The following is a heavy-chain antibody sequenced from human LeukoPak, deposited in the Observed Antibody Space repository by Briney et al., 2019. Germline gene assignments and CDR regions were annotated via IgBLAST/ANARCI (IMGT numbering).Heavy chain of an antibody. V-gene: IGHV4-59*12. J-gene: IGHJ4*02. CDR3: ARFSHDILTGYLFYYFDY. Sequence: SETLSLTCTVSGGSISSYYWSWIRQPPGKGLGWIGYIYYSGSTYYNPSLKSRVTISVDTSKNQFSLKLSSVTAADTAVYYCARFSHDILTGYLFYYFDYWGQGTLVTVSS. CDR2: IYYSGST. D-gene: IGHD3-9*01. CDR1: GGSISSYY.